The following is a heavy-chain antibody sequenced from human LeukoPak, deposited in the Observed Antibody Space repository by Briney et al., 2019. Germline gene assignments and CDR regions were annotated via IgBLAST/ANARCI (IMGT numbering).Heavy chain of an antibody. D-gene: IGHD1/OR15-1a*01. CDR2: IYHSGST. V-gene: IGHV4-38-2*01. J-gene: IGHJ6*03. CDR1: GYSISSGYY. CDR3: ARHFKQRYYYYMDV. Sequence: SETLSLTCAVSGYSISSGYYWGWIRQPPGKGLEWIGSIYHSGSTYYNPSLKSRVTISVDTSKNQFSLKLSSVTAADTAVYYCARHFKQRYYYYMDVWGKGTTVTVSS.